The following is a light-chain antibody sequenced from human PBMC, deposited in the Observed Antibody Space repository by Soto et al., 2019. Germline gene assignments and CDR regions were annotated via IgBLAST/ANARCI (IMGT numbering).Light chain of an antibody. CDR1: SNDIGAFDY. CDR3: SSSTTNNAHV. V-gene: IGLV2-14*01. Sequence: QSALTQPASVSASPGQSISISCTGTSNDIGAFDYVSWYQQHPGKAPKLIIFEVFNRPSGVSTRFSGSKSGSTASLTISGLQAEDEADYFCSSSTTNNAHVFGGGTKLTVL. J-gene: IGLJ2*01. CDR2: EVF.